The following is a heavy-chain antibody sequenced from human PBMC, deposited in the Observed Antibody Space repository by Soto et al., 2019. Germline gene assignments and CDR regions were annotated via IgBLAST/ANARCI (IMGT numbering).Heavy chain of an antibody. CDR2: IYGDDDK. CDR1: GFSLTTGGVG. D-gene: IGHD5-12*01. Sequence: QITLKESGPTLVKPTQTLTLTCTFSGFSLTTGGVGVGWIRQPPGKAPEWLALIYGDDDKRFQPSLKNRLSITRDNSRNEVVLKMTNMDPVDTATFFCAHKQAATWLFDYWGQGILVTVSS. CDR3: AHKQAATWLFDY. J-gene: IGHJ4*02. V-gene: IGHV2-5*02.